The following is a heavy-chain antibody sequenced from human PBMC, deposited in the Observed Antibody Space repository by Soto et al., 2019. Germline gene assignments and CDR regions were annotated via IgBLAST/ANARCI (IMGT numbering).Heavy chain of an antibody. CDR2: IWYDGSNK. J-gene: IGHJ6*02. CDR3: ARGIAAAFYYYYGMDV. V-gene: IGHV3-33*01. D-gene: IGHD6-13*01. CDR1: GFTFSSYG. Sequence: QVQLVESGGGVVQPGRSLRLSCAASGFTFSSYGMHWVRQAPGKGLEWVAVIWYDGSNKYYADSVKGRFTISRDNSKNTLYLQMNSLRAEDTAVYYCARGIAAAFYYYYGMDVWGQGTTVTVSS.